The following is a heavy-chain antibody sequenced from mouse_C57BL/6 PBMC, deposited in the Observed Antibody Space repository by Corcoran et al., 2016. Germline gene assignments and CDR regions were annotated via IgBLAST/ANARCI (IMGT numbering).Heavy chain of an antibody. CDR2: IYPGDGDT. CDR1: GYAFSSYW. Sequence: QVQLQQSGAELVKPGASVKISCKASGYAFSSYWMNWVKQRPGKGLEWIGQIYPGDGDTNYNGKFKGKATLTADKSSSAAYMQLSSLTSEDSVVYFWASVVTTLYYAMDYCGQGTSVTVSS. J-gene: IGHJ4*01. CDR3: ASVVTTLYYAMDY. D-gene: IGHD2-2*01. V-gene: IGHV1-80*01.